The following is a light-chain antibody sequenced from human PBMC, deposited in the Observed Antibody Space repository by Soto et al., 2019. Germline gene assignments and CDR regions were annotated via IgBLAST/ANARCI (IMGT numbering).Light chain of an antibody. CDR3: QHYNSYSEA. J-gene: IGKJ1*01. V-gene: IGKV1-39*01. CDR1: QSISSY. CDR2: AAS. Sequence: IQMTQSPSSLSASVGDRVTITCRASQSISSYLNWYQQKPGEAPKLLIFAASTLQSGVPSRFSGSGSGTEFTLTISSLQPDDFATYYCQHYNSYSEAFGQGTKGDIK.